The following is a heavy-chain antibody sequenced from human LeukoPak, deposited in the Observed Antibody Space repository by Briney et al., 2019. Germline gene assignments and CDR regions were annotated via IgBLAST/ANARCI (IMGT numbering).Heavy chain of an antibody. CDR3: ARIDYGDYAGDY. CDR1: GGSISSSSYY. CDR2: IYYSGST. Sequence: SETLSLTCTVSGGSISSSSYYWGWIRQPPGKGLEWIGSIYYSGSTYYNPALKSRVTISVDTSKNQFSLKLSSVTAADTAVYYCARIDYGDYAGDYLGQGSLVTVSS. J-gene: IGHJ4*02. V-gene: IGHV4-39*07. D-gene: IGHD4-17*01.